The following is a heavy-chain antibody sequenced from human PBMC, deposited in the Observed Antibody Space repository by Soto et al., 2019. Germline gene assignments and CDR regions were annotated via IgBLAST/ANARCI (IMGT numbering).Heavy chain of an antibody. Sequence: ASVKVSCKASGGTFSSYAISWVRQAPGQGLEWMGGIIPILGIANYEQKFQGRVTITADKSTSTAYMELSSLRSEDTAVYYCARGSVDYYDSSGYYYYYYYGMDVWGQGTTVTVSS. CDR2: IIPILGIA. CDR3: ARGSVDYYDSSGYYYYYYYGMDV. D-gene: IGHD3-22*01. V-gene: IGHV1-69*10. CDR1: GGTFSSYA. J-gene: IGHJ6*02.